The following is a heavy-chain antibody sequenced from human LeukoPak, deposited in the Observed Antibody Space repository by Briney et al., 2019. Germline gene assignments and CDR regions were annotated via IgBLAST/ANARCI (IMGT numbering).Heavy chain of an antibody. CDR1: GGSISSSSYY. Sequence: SETLSLTCTVSGGSISSSSYYWGWIRQPPGKGLEWVGNIYYSGSTYYNPSLKSRVTISVDTSKNQFSLKLSSVTAADTAVYYCARDSRWELLGAFDIWGQGTMVTVSS. D-gene: IGHD1-26*01. V-gene: IGHV4-39*07. J-gene: IGHJ3*02. CDR2: IYYSGST. CDR3: ARDSRWELLGAFDI.